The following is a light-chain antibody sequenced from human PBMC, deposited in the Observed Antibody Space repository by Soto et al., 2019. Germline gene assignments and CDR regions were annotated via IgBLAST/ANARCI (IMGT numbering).Light chain of an antibody. J-gene: IGLJ1*01. CDR1: SSDVGGYNY. CDR2: EVS. Sequence: LTQPPSASGSPGQSVTISCTGTSSDVGGYNYVSWYQQHPGKAPKIMIYEVSKRPSGVPDRFSGSKSGNTASLTVSGLQAEDEADYYCSSYADSNNYVFGTGTKVTVL. CDR3: SSYADSNNYV. V-gene: IGLV2-8*01.